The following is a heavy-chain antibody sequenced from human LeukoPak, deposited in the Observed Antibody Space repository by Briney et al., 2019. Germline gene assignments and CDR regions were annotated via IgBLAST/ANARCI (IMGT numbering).Heavy chain of an antibody. Sequence: ASVKVSCKASGYTFTGYYMHWVRQAPGQGREWMGWINTNSGGTNYAQKFQGRVTMTRDTSISTAYMELSRLRSDDTAVYYCARPHCSSTSCQRRWEWFDPWGQRTLVTVSS. CDR1: GYTFTGYY. V-gene: IGHV1-2*02. J-gene: IGHJ5*02. CDR2: INTNSGGT. CDR3: ARPHCSSTSCQRRWEWFDP. D-gene: IGHD2-2*01.